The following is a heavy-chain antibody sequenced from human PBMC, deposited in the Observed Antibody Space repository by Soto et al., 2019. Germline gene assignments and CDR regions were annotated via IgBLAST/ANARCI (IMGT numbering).Heavy chain of an antibody. J-gene: IGHJ6*01. Sequence: SETMSLTCAVYGGSCSGYYWSWIRQPTGKGLEWIGEINHSGSTNYNPSLKSRVTISVDTSKNQFSLNLSSVTAADTAVYYCAGGRGRQQLVMSYYYGMDVWGQGTTVTVSS. CDR1: GGSCSGYY. V-gene: IGHV4-34*01. CDR2: INHSGST. CDR3: AGGRGRQQLVMSYYYGMDV. D-gene: IGHD6-13*01.